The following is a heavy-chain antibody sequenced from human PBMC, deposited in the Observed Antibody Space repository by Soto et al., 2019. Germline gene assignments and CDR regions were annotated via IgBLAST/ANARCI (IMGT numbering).Heavy chain of an antibody. CDR3: AREDQYYDFWSGSPPYYFDY. V-gene: IGHV3-7*01. CDR2: IKQDGSEK. Sequence: GGSLRLSCAASGFTFSSYWMSWVRQAPGKGLEWVANIKQDGSEKYYVDSVKGRFTISRDNAKNSLYLQMNSLRAEDTAVYYCAREDQYYDFWSGSPPYYFDYWGQGTLVTVSS. D-gene: IGHD3-3*01. J-gene: IGHJ4*02. CDR1: GFTFSSYW.